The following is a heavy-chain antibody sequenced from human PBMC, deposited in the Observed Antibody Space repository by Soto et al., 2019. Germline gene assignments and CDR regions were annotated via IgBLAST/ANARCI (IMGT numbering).Heavy chain of an antibody. D-gene: IGHD6-13*01. CDR3: ASHSWSGAYYYYGMDV. J-gene: IGHJ6*02. V-gene: IGHV5-51*01. CDR1: GYTFTDYW. CDR2: IYPGDSDT. Sequence: GESLKISCKGSGYTFTDYWIGWVRQLPGKGLEWMGIIYPGDSDTRYSPSFQGQVTISADKSISTAYLQWSSLKASDTAMYYCASHSWSGAYYYYGMDVWGQGTTVTVSS.